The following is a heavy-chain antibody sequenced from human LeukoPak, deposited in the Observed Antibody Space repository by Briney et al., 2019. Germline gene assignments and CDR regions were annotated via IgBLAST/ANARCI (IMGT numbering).Heavy chain of an antibody. V-gene: IGHV3-21*01. Sequence: GGSLRLSCAASGFTFSSYSMNWVRQAPGKGLEWVSSISSSSSYIYYADSVKGRFTISRDNAKDSLYLQMNSLRAEDTAVYYCARDSSGWSFDYWGQGTLVTVSS. CDR2: ISSSSSYI. J-gene: IGHJ4*02. CDR1: GFTFSSYS. D-gene: IGHD6-19*01. CDR3: ARDSSGWSFDY.